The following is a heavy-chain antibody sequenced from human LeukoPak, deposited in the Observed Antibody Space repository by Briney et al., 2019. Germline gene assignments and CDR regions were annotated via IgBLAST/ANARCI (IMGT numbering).Heavy chain of an antibody. CDR1: GYTFSSYD. D-gene: IGHD7-27*01. CDR3: ARGDPWGFDP. V-gene: IGHV1-8*01. Sequence: ASVKLSCKTSGYTFSSYDINCVRQSTGQRLEWMGWINPNSGETGFAQNFQGRVTLTKNTSITTAYMELSSLRSEDTAVYSCARGDPWGFDPWGQGTMVTVSS. J-gene: IGHJ5*02. CDR2: INPNSGET.